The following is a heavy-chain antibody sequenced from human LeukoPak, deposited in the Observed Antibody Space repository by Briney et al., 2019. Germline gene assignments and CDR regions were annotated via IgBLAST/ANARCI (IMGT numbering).Heavy chain of an antibody. CDR1: GFTFSSYA. J-gene: IGHJ3*02. CDR3: AREDHYYGSGSYYATHAFDI. D-gene: IGHD3-10*01. Sequence: GGSLRLSCAASGFTFSSYAMHWVRQAPGKGLEYVSAVSSNGGSTYYANSVKGRFTISRDNSKNTLYLQMGSLRAEDMAVYYCAREDHYYGSGSYYATHAFDIWGQGTMVTVSS. CDR2: VSSNGGST. V-gene: IGHV3-64*01.